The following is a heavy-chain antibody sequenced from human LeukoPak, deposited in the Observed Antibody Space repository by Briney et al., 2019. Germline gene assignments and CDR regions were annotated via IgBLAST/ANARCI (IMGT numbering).Heavy chain of an antibody. D-gene: IGHD3-22*01. J-gene: IGHJ4*02. Sequence: GSSVKVSCKASGGTFGSYTISWVRQAPGQGLEWMGRIIPILGIANYAQKFQGRVTITADKSTSTAYMELSSLRSEDTAVYYCARQTVGDYDSSGYYRNWGQGTLVTVSS. CDR3: ARQTVGDYDSSGYYRN. CDR2: IIPILGIA. V-gene: IGHV1-69*02. CDR1: GGTFGSYT.